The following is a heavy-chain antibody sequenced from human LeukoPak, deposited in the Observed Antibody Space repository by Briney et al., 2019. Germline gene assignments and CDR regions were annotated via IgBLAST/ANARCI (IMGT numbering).Heavy chain of an antibody. D-gene: IGHD3-9*01. CDR1: GFTFSSYS. CDR2: ISSSSSYI. V-gene: IGHV3-21*01. J-gene: IGHJ4*02. Sequence: GGSLRLSCAAPGFTFSSYSMNWVRQAPGKGLEWVSSISSSSSYIYYADSVKGRFTISRDNAKNSLYLQMNSLRAEDTAVYYCASTDTSLTGRRGYFDYWGQGTLVTVSS. CDR3: ASTDTSLTGRRGYFDY.